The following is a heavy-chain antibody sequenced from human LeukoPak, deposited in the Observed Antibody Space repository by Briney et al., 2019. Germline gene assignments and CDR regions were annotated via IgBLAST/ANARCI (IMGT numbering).Heavy chain of an antibody. D-gene: IGHD1-26*01. Sequence: SETLSLTCTVSGGSISSGSYYWSWIRQPPGKGLEWIGYIYYSGSTNYNPSLKSRVTISVDTSKNQFSLKLSSVTAADTAVYYCARRGSGSYQYYFDYWGQGTLVTVSS. J-gene: IGHJ4*02. V-gene: IGHV4-61*01. CDR3: ARRGSGSYQYYFDY. CDR2: IYYSGST. CDR1: GGSISSGSYY.